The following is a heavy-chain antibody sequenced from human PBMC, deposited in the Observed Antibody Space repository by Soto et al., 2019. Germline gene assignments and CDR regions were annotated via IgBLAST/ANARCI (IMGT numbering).Heavy chain of an antibody. D-gene: IGHD6-19*01. CDR1: GGSISSSSFH. CDR2: IYYSGST. J-gene: IGHJ5*02. CDR3: ARRERAAGTDWWFDP. V-gene: IGHV4-39*01. Sequence: QLQLQESGPGLVKPSETLSLTCTVSGGSISSSSFHWGWIRQPPGKGLEWIGSIYYSGSTYYSPSLHDRVTIPVDTSNSQFPQTLRSVTAADTAVHSSARRERAAGTDWWFDPWGQGTLVTVSS.